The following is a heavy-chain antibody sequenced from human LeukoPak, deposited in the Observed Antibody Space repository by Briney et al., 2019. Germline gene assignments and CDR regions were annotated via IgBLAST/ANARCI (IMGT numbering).Heavy chain of an antibody. CDR2: IYYSGNT. D-gene: IGHD7-27*01. Sequence: PSETLSLSCTVSGGSTSRSGYYWGWIRQPPGKGLEWIGSIYYSGNTYYNPSLQSRVTISIDTSKNQFSLKLSSVTAADTAVFYCARQPIGNWGSWYFDYWGQGTLVTVSS. J-gene: IGHJ4*02. CDR1: GGSTSRSGYY. V-gene: IGHV4-39*01. CDR3: ARQPIGNWGSWYFDY.